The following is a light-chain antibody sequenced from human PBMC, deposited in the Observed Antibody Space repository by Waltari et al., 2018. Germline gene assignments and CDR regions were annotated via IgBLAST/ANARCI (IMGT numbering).Light chain of an antibody. J-gene: IGLJ2*01. CDR3: SSFTSRTTVV. Sequence: QSALTQPASVSGSPGQSITIPCSGTSSDVGGYNYVSWYPQYPGKAPKLMIYDVSNRPSGVSDRFSGSKSGNTASLTISGLQAEDEADYHCSSFTSRTTVVFGGGTKLTVL. CDR1: SSDVGGYNY. V-gene: IGLV2-14*03. CDR2: DVS.